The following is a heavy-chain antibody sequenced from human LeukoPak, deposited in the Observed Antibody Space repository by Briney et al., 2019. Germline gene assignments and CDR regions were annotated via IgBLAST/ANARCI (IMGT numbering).Heavy chain of an antibody. V-gene: IGHV3-23*01. J-gene: IGHJ4*02. CDR3: ARSPGGSGRPYYFDY. D-gene: IGHD2-15*01. CDR1: GFTFSSYA. CDR2: ISGSGST. Sequence: GGSLRLSCVASGFTFSSYAMTWVRQAPGKGLEWVSAISGSGSTYYADSVKGRFTISRDNSKNTLYLQMNSLRAEDTAVYYCARSPGGSGRPYYFDYWGQGTLVTVSS.